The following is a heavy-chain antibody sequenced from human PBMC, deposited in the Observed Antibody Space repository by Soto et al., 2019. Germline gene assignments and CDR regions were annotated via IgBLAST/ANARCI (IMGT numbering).Heavy chain of an antibody. CDR2: IDPSDSQT. Sequence: GESLKISCKGAGYSFAGYWITWVRQKPGKGLEWMGRIDPSDSQTYYSPSFRGHVTISATKSITTVFLQWSSLRASDTAMYYCARQIYDSDTGPNFQYYFDSWGQGTPVTVSS. D-gene: IGHD3-22*01. V-gene: IGHV5-10-1*01. CDR3: ARQIYDSDTGPNFQYYFDS. J-gene: IGHJ4*02. CDR1: GYSFAGYW.